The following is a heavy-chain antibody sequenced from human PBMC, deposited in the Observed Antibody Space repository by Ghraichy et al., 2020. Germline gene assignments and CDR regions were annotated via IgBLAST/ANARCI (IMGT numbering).Heavy chain of an antibody. CDR3: ARDGYYGSGSHSDH. CDR1: GFTFSLYS. Sequence: GGSLRLSCAADGFTFSLYSMSWVRQAPGKGLEWLAYISSSSSNIYYADSVKGRFTVSRDNARNSLDLQLNSLRDEDTAVYYCARDGYYGSGSHSDHWGQGTLVTV. V-gene: IGHV3-48*02. CDR2: ISSSSSNI. D-gene: IGHD3-10*01. J-gene: IGHJ4*02.